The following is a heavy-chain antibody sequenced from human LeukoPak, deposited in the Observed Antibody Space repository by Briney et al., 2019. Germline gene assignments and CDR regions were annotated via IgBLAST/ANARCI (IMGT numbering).Heavy chain of an antibody. J-gene: IGHJ4*02. CDR3: ARDGWYYYDSSGYYY. V-gene: IGHV1-69*05. CDR2: IIPIFGTA. Sequence: EASVKVSCKASGGTFSSYAIRWMRQAPGQGLEWMGGIIPIFGTANYAQKFQGRVTITTDESTSTAYMELSSLRSEDTAVYYCARDGWYYYDSSGYYYWGQGTLVTVSS. D-gene: IGHD3-22*01. CDR1: GGTFSSYA.